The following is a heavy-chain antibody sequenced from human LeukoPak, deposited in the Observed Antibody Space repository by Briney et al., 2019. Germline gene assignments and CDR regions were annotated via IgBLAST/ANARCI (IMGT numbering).Heavy chain of an antibody. V-gene: IGHV4-39*07. CDR2: INHSGST. CDR3: ARVGLEDPDILTGYSTRYYFDY. Sequence: SETLSLTCTVSGGSISSGGYYWSWIRQPPGKGLEWIGEINHSGSTNYNPSLKSRVTISVDTSKNQFSLKLSSVTAADTAVYYCARVGLEDPDILTGYSTRYYFDYWGQGTLVTVSS. J-gene: IGHJ4*02. CDR1: GGSISSGGYY. D-gene: IGHD3-9*01.